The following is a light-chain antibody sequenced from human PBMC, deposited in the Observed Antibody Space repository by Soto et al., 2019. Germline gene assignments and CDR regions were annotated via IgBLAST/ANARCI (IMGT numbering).Light chain of an antibody. V-gene: IGKV1-5*03. CDR2: KAS. J-gene: IGKJ1*01. CDR1: QTISSW. CDR3: QQYGSSGT. Sequence: DIQMTQSPSTLSASVAARVPITCWASQTISSWLAWCQQKPGKAPKLLTYKASTLKSGVPSRFSGSGSGTEFTLTISSLQPDDFAVYYCQQYGSSGTFGQGTKVDIK.